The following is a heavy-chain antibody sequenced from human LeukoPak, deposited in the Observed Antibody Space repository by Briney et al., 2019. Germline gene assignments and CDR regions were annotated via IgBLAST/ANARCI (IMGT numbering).Heavy chain of an antibody. V-gene: IGHV4-34*01. CDR2: INHSGST. CDR1: GGSFSGYY. CDR3: ARDPRIVVVTAVDYFDY. J-gene: IGHJ4*02. D-gene: IGHD2-21*02. Sequence: SETLSLTCAVYGGSFSGYYWSWIRQPPGKGLEWIGEINHSGSTNYNPSLKSRVTISVDTSKNQFSLKLSSVTAADTAVYYCARDPRIVVVTAVDYFDYWGQGTLVTVSS.